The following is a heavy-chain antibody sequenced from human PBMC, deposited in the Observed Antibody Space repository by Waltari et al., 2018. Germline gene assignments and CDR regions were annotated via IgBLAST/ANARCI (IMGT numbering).Heavy chain of an antibody. J-gene: IGHJ6*02. V-gene: IGHV3-15*07. CDR1: GFTFSNAW. CDR2: IKSKTDGGTI. Sequence: EVQLVESGGGLVKPGGYLRLSCAASGFTFSNAWMNWVRQASGKGLVWVGRIKSKTDGGTIDYTAPVKGRFTISREDAKATLYLQMNSLKTEDTAIYYCTREAGAGMDVWGQGTTVTVSS. D-gene: IGHD3-10*01. CDR3: TREAGAGMDV.